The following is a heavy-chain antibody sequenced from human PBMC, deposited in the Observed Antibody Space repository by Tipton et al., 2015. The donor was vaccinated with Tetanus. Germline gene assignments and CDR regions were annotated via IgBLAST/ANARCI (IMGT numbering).Heavy chain of an antibody. V-gene: IGHV4-39*01. D-gene: IGHD3-3*01. Sequence: TLSLTCTVSGDSISGGSYYWAWIRQPPGKGLEWIGSIYESGDTYYIPSLKSRVTIYVDTSKNQFSLKLNSMTATDTAVYFCARHQSGYFTPFDYWGQGTLVTVSS. CDR2: IYESGDT. CDR1: GDSISGGSYY. J-gene: IGHJ4*02. CDR3: ARHQSGYFTPFDY.